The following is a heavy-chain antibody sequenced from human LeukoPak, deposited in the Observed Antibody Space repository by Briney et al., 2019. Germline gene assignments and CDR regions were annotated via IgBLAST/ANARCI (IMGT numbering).Heavy chain of an antibody. V-gene: IGHV3-66*01. J-gene: IGHJ5*02. CDR1: GFTVSNNY. Sequence: GGSPRLSCAASGFTVSNNYMSCVRQAPGKGLEWVSVINSGGGTYYADSVKARFTISRDNSKNTVYLQMNSLTGDDTAVYYCATRIELGWYDNWGQGTLVTVSS. CDR3: ATRIELGWYDN. CDR2: INSGGGT. D-gene: IGHD1-7*01.